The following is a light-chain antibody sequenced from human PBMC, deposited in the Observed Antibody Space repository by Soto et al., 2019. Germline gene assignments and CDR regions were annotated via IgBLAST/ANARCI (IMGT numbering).Light chain of an antibody. CDR3: GAWDDSLSVYV. Sequence: QSVLTQPPSASGTPGQRVTISCSGSSSNIGSNIVNWYQQVPGTAPKLLIYSNNQRPSGVPDRFSGSKSGTSASLAIGGLQSEDEADYYCGAWDDSLSVYVFGTGTKVTVL. CDR1: SSNIGSNI. V-gene: IGLV1-44*01. CDR2: SNN. J-gene: IGLJ1*01.